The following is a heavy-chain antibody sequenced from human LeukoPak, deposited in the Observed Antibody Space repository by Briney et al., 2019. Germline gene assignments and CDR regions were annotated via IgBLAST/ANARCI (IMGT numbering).Heavy chain of an antibody. V-gene: IGHV3-33*01. CDR2: IWYDGSNK. D-gene: IGHD3-16*01. J-gene: IGHJ3*02. CDR3: ARDWGEGFFSMAFDI. Sequence: GGSLRLSCAASGFTFSAYGMHWVRQAPGKGPEWVAVIWYDGSNKYYADSVKDRFTISRDNSKNTLYLQMNRLRAEDTAVYYCARDWGEGFFSMAFDIWGQGTMVTVSS. CDR1: GFTFSAYG.